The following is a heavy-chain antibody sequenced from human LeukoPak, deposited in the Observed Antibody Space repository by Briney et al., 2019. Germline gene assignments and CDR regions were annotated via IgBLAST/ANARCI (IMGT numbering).Heavy chain of an antibody. Sequence: SVKVSCKASGGTFSSYAISWVRQAPGQGLEWMGGIIPIFGTANYAQKFQGRVTITADESTSTAYMELSSLRPEDTAVYYCASSPSGSYYYFDYWGQGTLVTVSS. D-gene: IGHD1-26*01. J-gene: IGHJ4*02. CDR1: GGTFSSYA. V-gene: IGHV1-69*13. CDR3: ASSPSGSYYYFDY. CDR2: IIPIFGTA.